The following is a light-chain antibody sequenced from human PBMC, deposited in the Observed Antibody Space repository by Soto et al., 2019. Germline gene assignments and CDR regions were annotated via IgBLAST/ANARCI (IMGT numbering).Light chain of an antibody. Sequence: DIQMTQSPSSLSASVGDRVTITCRASQGISTWLAWYQQKPGKAPKLLIYTASRLQSGVPPRFSGSSAGTDFTLTINSLQPEDFATYYCQHTNNFHFTFGQGTRLGIK. CDR3: QHTNNFHFT. V-gene: IGKV1-12*01. CDR2: TAS. J-gene: IGKJ5*01. CDR1: QGISTW.